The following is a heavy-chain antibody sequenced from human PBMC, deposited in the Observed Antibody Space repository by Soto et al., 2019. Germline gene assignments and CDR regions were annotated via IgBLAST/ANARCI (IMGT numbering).Heavy chain of an antibody. Sequence: QVQLVQSGAEVKKPGASVKVSCKASGYTFTGYYMHWVRQAPGQGLEWMGWINPNSGGTNYAQKFQGWVTMTRDTSISTAYMELSRLRSDDTAVYYCARRVPFTVAGLVGYDAFDIWGQGTMVTVSS. CDR3: ARRVPFTVAGLVGYDAFDI. J-gene: IGHJ3*02. CDR1: GYTFTGYY. D-gene: IGHD6-19*01. CDR2: INPNSGGT. V-gene: IGHV1-2*04.